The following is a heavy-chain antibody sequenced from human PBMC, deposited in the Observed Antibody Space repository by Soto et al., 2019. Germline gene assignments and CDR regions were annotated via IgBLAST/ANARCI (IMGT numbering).Heavy chain of an antibody. V-gene: IGHV3-23*01. Sequence: HPGGSLRLSCAAAGFTFINYAMSWVRQAPGKGLEWVSGISGSGGRTYYADSVKGRFTISRDNSKNTLYLQMNNLRAEDTAVYYCAKDLTRNSNWFPFDYWGQGTLVTVSS. D-gene: IGHD6-13*01. J-gene: IGHJ4*02. CDR2: ISGSGGRT. CDR3: AKDLTRNSNWFPFDY. CDR1: GFTFINYA.